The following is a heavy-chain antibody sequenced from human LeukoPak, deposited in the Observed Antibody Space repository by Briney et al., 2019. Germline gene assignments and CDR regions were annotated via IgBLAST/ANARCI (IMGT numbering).Heavy chain of an antibody. J-gene: IGHJ3*02. Sequence: PGGSLRLSCAASGFTFDDYAMHWVRQAPGKGLEWVSLISWDGGSTYYADSVKGRFTISRDNSKNTLYLQMNSLRAEDTAVYYCARDLAYRPTLEYSSSDDAFDIWGQGTMVTVSS. CDR3: ARDLAYRPTLEYSSSDDAFDI. CDR2: ISWDGGST. V-gene: IGHV3-43D*03. D-gene: IGHD6-6*01. CDR1: GFTFDDYA.